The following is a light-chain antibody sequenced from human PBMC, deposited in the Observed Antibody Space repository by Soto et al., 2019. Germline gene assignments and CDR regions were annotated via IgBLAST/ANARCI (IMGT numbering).Light chain of an antibody. CDR3: KQVRVYPLN. Sequence: DIQLTQSPSFLSASVGDRVTITGRARQGINSHLAWYQQGPGKAPKLLIYAASTLQSGVPSRFSGRASGTEFTLTISSLQTADFATDESKQVRVYPLNFGGGTKVDIE. CDR2: AAS. J-gene: IGKJ4*01. CDR1: QGINSH. V-gene: IGKV1-9*01.